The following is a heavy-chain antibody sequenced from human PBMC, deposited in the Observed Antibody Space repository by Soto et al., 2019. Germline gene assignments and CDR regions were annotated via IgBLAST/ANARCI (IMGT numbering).Heavy chain of an antibody. D-gene: IGHD2-15*01. CDR3: ARDVRSCSGGSCYPTNWFDP. J-gene: IGHJ5*02. CDR2: INPNSGGT. V-gene: IGHV1-2*04. Sequence: ASVKVSCKASGYTFTGYYMHWVRQAPGQGLEWMGWINPNSGGTNYAQKFQGWVTMTRDTSISTAYMELSRLRSDDTAVYYCARDVRSCSGGSCYPTNWFDPWGQGTLVTVSS. CDR1: GYTFTGYY.